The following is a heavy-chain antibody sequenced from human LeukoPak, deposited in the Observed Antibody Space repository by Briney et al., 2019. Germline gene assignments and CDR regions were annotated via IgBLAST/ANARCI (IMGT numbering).Heavy chain of an antibody. V-gene: IGHV3-48*04. CDR3: AREGYSSGWYFEF. CDR1: GFTFSSYS. Sequence: GGSLRLSCAASGFTFSSYSMNWVRQAPGKGLEWVSYISGSGSTIYYADSVKGRFTISRDNAKNSLYLQMNSLRAEDTAVYYCAREGYSSGWYFEFWGQGTLVTVSS. J-gene: IGHJ4*02. D-gene: IGHD6-19*01. CDR2: ISGSGSTI.